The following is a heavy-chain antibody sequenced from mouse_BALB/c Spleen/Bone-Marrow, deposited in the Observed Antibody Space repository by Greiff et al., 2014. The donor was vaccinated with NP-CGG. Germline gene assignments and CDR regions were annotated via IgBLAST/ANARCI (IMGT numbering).Heavy chain of an antibody. CDR2: IDPSNSET. CDR3: ARTFQPRRAMDY. J-gene: IGHJ4*01. V-gene: IGHV1-74*01. D-gene: IGHD6-1*01. Sequence: VQLQQSGPELVRPGASVKMSCKASDYTFTSYWMHWVKQGPGQGLERIGMIDPSNSETRLNQKFKDKATLNVDKSSNTAYMHLSSLTSEDSAVYYCARTFQPRRAMDYWGQGSSVTVSS. CDR1: DYTFTSYW.